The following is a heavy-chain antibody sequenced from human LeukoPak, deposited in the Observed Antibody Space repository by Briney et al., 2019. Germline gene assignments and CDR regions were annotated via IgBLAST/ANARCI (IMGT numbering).Heavy chain of an antibody. CDR1: GGSISSGAYY. Sequence: SQTLSLTCTVSGGSISSGAYYWSWIRQQPGKGLEWIGYIYYSGSTYYNPSLKSQITISVDTSKNQFSLKLSSVTAADTAVYYCASGYSSSSGFDYWGQGTLVTVSS. V-gene: IGHV4-31*01. J-gene: IGHJ4*02. CDR2: IYYSGST. CDR3: ASGYSSSSGFDY. D-gene: IGHD6-6*01.